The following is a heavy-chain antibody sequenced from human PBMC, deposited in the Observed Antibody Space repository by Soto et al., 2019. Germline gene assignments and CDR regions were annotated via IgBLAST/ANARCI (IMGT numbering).Heavy chain of an antibody. V-gene: IGHV4-4*02. J-gene: IGHJ4*02. CDR2: IYYSGST. Sequence: SETLSLTCAVSGGSISSSNWWSWVRQPPGKGLEWIGYIYYSGSTNYNPSLKSRVTILVDTSKNQFSLKLSSVTAADTAVYYCARRYGSGFDYWGQGTLVTVSS. D-gene: IGHD3-10*01. CDR3: ARRYGSGFDY. CDR1: GGSISSSNW.